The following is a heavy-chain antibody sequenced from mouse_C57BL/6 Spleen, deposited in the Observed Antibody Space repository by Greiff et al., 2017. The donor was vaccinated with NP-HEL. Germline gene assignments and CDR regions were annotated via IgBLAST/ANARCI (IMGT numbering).Heavy chain of an antibody. V-gene: IGHV1-80*01. CDR2: IYPGDGDT. D-gene: IGHD2-4*01. CDR1: GYAFSSYW. J-gene: IGHJ2*01. Sequence: QVQLKESGAELVKPGASVKISCKASGYAFSSYWMNWVKQRPGKGLEWIGQIYPGDGDTNYNGHFKGQATLTANKSSSTAYMQLSSLTSEDSSVYFCAINYYDYDYWGQGTTLTVSS. CDR3: AINYYDYDY.